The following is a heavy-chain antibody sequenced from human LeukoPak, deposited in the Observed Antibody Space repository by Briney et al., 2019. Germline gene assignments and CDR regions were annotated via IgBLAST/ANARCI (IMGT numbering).Heavy chain of an antibody. J-gene: IGHJ1*01. V-gene: IGHV3-30*18. CDR3: AKASSGYYTEYFQH. D-gene: IGHD3-22*01. CDR1: GFTFSSYG. Sequence: GGSLRLSCAASGFTFSSYGMHWVRQAPGKGLEWVAVISYDGSNKYYADSVKGRFTISRDNSKNTLYLQMNSLRAEDTAVYYCAKASSGYYTEYFQHWGQGTLVTVSS. CDR2: ISYDGSNK.